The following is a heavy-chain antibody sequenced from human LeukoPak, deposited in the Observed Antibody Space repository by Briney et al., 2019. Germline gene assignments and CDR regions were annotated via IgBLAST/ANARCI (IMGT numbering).Heavy chain of an antibody. V-gene: IGHV4-34*01. D-gene: IGHD3-10*01. CDR3: ARVQKITMVRGVIKAPGYYYGMDV. CDR2: INHSGST. J-gene: IGHJ6*02. CDR1: GGSFSGYY. Sequence: PSETLSLTCAVYGGSFSGYYWSWIRQPPGKGLEWIGEINHSGSTNYNPSLKSRVTISVDTSKNQFSLKLGSVTAADTAVYYCARVQKITMVRGVIKAPGYYYGMDVWGQGTTVTVSS.